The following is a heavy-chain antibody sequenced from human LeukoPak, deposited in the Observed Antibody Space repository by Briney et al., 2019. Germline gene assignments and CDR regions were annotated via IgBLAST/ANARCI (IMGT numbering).Heavy chain of an antibody. V-gene: IGHV4-59*11. Sequence: PSETLSLTCTVSGGSISSHYWSWIRQPPGKGLEWIGYIYYSGSTNYNPSLKSRVTISVDTSKNQFSLKLSSVTAADTAVYHCARSMVRAGPDAFDIWGQGTMVTVSS. CDR2: IYYSGST. D-gene: IGHD3-10*01. J-gene: IGHJ3*02. CDR1: GGSISSHY. CDR3: ARSMVRAGPDAFDI.